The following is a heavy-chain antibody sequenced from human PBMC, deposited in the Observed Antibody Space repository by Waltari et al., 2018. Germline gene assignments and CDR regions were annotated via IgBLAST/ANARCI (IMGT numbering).Heavy chain of an antibody. J-gene: IGHJ4*02. CDR1: GLTFRDAW. V-gene: IGHV3-15*01. CDR3: STDSIGVAVDY. Sequence: EVQLVESGGGLVKPGGSLRLSCAASGLTFRDAWMSWVRKAPGKGLEWVGRVKSTTEGGTTDYAAPVKGRFTISREDSKNTLYVQMNSLKNEDTAVYYCSTDSIGVAVDYWGQGTLVTVSS. D-gene: IGHD6-19*01. CDR2: VKSTTEGGTT.